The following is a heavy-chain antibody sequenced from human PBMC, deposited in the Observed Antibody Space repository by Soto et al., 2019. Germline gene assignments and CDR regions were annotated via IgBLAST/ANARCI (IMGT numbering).Heavy chain of an antibody. D-gene: IGHD2-8*01. CDR3: GNDWRKHEWSPEGYFDY. CDR1: GFSFSAYG. Sequence: PGGSLGLSCADSGFSFSAYGMHWVRQAPGKGLEWVAVISYDGTKKYYLDSVMGRFTISRDDSKNTFFLQMNSLRVEDSSFYFCGNDWRKHEWSPEGYFDYCVQGT. J-gene: IGHJ4*02. V-gene: IGHV3-30*18. CDR2: ISYDGTKK.